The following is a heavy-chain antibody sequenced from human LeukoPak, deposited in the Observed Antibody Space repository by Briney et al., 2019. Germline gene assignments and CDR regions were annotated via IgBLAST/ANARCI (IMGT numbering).Heavy chain of an antibody. CDR1: GGSISSYY. CDR3: ARDSEHDLLATFDI. Sequence: SETLSLTCTVSGGSISSYYWSWIRQPPGKGLEWIGYIYYSGSTNYNPSLKSRVTISVDTSKNQFSLKLSSVTAADTAVYYCARDSEHDLLATFDIWGQGTMVAVSS. CDR2: IYYSGST. D-gene: IGHD1-1*01. V-gene: IGHV4-59*01. J-gene: IGHJ3*02.